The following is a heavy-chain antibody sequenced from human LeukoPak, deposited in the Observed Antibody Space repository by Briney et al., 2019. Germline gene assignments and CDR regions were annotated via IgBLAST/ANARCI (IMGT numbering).Heavy chain of an antibody. Sequence: GGSLRLSCVASAFTFSKHPRSWVRQAPGNGLELVSAINERGDITKYADSVMRRFTISRDNSKNTLYLQMNSLRAEDTAVYYCARGDDISPGRVLEYWGRGTLVTVSS. CDR1: AFTFSKHP. J-gene: IGHJ4*02. CDR2: INERGDIT. CDR3: ARGDDISPGRVLEY. D-gene: IGHD3-9*01. V-gene: IGHV3-23*01.